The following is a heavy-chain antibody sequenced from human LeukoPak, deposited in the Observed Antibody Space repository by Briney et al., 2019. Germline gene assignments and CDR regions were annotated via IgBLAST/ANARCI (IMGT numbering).Heavy chain of an antibody. D-gene: IGHD6-6*01. CDR2: INPNSGGT. CDR1: GYTFTGYY. Sequence: GASVKVSCKASGYTFTGYYMRWVQQAPGQGLEWMGWINPNSGGTNYAQKFQGRVTMTRDTSISTAYMELSRLRSDDTAVYYCARPETLSSSPLDYWGQGTLVTVSS. J-gene: IGHJ4*02. V-gene: IGHV1-2*02. CDR3: ARPETLSSSPLDY.